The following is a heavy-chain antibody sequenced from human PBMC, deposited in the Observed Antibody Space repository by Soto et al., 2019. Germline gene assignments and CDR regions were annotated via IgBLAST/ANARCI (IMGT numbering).Heavy chain of an antibody. CDR1: GGSISSGGYS. V-gene: IGHV4-30-2*01. Sequence: SETLSLTCAVSGGSISSGGYSWGWIRQPPGKGLEWIGYIYHSGSTYYNPSLKSRVTISVDRSKNQFSLKLSSVTAADTAVYYCARSGERVGYYDSSGYYLNWFDPWGQGTLVTVSS. CDR2: IYHSGST. J-gene: IGHJ5*02. D-gene: IGHD3-22*01. CDR3: ARSGERVGYYDSSGYYLNWFDP.